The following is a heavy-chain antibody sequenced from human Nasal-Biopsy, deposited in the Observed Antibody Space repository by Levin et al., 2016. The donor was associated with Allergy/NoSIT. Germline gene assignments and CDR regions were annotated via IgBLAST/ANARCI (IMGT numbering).Heavy chain of an antibody. CDR3: AREFNFGLCYDY. CDR2: INAGNGDT. J-gene: IGHJ4*02. D-gene: IGHD2-8*01. CDR1: GYTFSSYW. V-gene: IGHV1-3*01. Sequence: GESLKISCKGSGYTFSSYWIGWVRQVPGRRPEWLGWINAGNGDTRYSQQFQGRVAITRDTPATTVYLDLSSLTSEDTAVYYCAREFNFGLCYDYWGQGTLVTVSS.